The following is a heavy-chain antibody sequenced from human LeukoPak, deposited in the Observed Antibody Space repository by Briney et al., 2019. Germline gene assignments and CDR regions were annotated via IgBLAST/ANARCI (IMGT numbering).Heavy chain of an antibody. CDR3: ARQLPTAAADTRGYFDY. CDR1: GGSISSYY. J-gene: IGHJ4*02. D-gene: IGHD6-25*01. CDR2: IYTSGST. V-gene: IGHV4-4*07. Sequence: SETLSLTCTVSGGSISSYYWSWIRQPAGKGLEWIGRIYTSGSTNYNPSLKSRATLSVDTSSNQFSLKLTSVTAADAAVYFCARQLPTAAADTRGYFDYWGQGAVVTVSS.